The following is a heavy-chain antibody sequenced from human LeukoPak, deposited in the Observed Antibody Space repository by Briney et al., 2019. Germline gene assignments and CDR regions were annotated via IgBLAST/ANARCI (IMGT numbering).Heavy chain of an antibody. D-gene: IGHD2-15*01. J-gene: IGHJ4*02. V-gene: IGHV1-2*02. CDR1: GYTFTSYD. Sequence: ASVKVSCKASGYTFTSYDINWVRQAPGQGLEWMGWINPNSGATNYAQKFQGRVTMTRDTSINTAYMELSRLTSDDTAVYYCARDDCSGGSCSGGHYLDYWGQGSLVTVSS. CDR3: ARDDCSGGSCSGGHYLDY. CDR2: INPNSGAT.